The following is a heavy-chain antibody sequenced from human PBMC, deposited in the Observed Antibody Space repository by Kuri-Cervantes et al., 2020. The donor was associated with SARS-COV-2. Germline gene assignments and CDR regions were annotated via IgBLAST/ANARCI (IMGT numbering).Heavy chain of an antibody. CDR3: LARLAAAGYDY. V-gene: IGHV3-49*03. CDR2: IRSKAYGGTT. D-gene: IGHD6-13*01. CDR1: GFTFGDYA. Sequence: GESLKISCTASGFTFGDYAMSWFRQAPGKGLEWVGFIRSKAYGGTTEYAASVKGRFTISRDDSKNTAYLQMNSLKTEDTAVYYCLARLAAAGYDYWGQGTLVTVSS. J-gene: IGHJ4*02.